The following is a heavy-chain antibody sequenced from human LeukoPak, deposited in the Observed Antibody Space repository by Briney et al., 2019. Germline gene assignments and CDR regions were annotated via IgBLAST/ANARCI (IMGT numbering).Heavy chain of an antibody. J-gene: IGHJ4*02. CDR1: GYTFTSYD. CDR3: ARARDGGYVGDY. CDR2: MNPNSGNT. Sequence: ASVNVSCKASGYTFTSYDINWVRQATGQGLEWMGWMNPNSGNTGYAQKFQGRVTMTRNTSISTAYMELSGLRSEDTAVYYCARARDGGYVGDYWGQGTLVTVSS. D-gene: IGHD5-12*01. V-gene: IGHV1-8*01.